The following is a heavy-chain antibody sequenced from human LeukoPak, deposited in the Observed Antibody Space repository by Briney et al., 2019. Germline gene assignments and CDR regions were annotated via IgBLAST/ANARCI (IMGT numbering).Heavy chain of an antibody. CDR1: GFTFSSYN. D-gene: IGHD6-13*01. CDR3: ATPGRIPEAANWFDP. J-gene: IGHJ5*02. CDR2: ITTRGTTI. Sequence: GGSLRLSCEASGFTFSSYNMNWVRQAPGKGLEWVSYITTRGTTIYYADSVKGRFTVSRDNAKNTLYLQMNSLKTEDTAVYYCATPGRIPEAANWFDPWGQGTLVTVSS. V-gene: IGHV3-48*01.